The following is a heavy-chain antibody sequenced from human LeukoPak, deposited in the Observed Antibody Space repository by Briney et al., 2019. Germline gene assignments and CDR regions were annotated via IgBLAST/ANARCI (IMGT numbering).Heavy chain of an antibody. CDR3: ARHWLVSGYEDY. Sequence: ASVKVSCKAFGYNFNTYGITWVRQAPGQGLEWMGWINKTNDNTGYVQKLQGRVTVTIDTSTSTAYMELRSLRSDDTAIYYCARHWLVSGYEDYWGQGTLVIVSS. D-gene: IGHD3-10*01. J-gene: IGHJ4*02. CDR2: INKTNDNT. CDR1: GYNFNTYG. V-gene: IGHV1-18*01.